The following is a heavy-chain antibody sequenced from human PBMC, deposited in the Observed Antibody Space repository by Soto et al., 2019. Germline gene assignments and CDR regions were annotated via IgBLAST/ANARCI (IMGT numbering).Heavy chain of an antibody. D-gene: IGHD2-15*01. Sequence: QVQLVQSGAEVKKPGASVKVSCKASGYTFTSCGIGWVRQAPGQGLEWMGWISAYNGNTIYPQEFWGRVTMTTDTSRSTAYMELGTLRSDDTAMYYCARLSGCGGGSCYLPDYWGQGTLVTVSS. CDR2: ISAYNGNT. CDR1: GYTFTSCG. J-gene: IGHJ4*02. CDR3: ARLSGCGGGSCYLPDY. V-gene: IGHV1-18*01.